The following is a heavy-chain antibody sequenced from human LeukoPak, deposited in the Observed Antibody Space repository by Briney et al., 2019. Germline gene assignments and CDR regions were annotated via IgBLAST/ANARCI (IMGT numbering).Heavy chain of an antibody. CDR2: TGLSSSYI. J-gene: IGHJ4*01. V-gene: IGHV3-21*04. Sequence: GSPQISCAAPGFNPSIYYMGWVRPAPGEGLEGIASTGLSSSYIGYADSVKGRFTISRDNSKNTLYLQMNSLRAEDTAVYYCAKGIYSSGWSYFDYWGHGTLVTVSS. CDR1: GFNPSIYY. D-gene: IGHD6-19*01. CDR3: AKGIYSSGWSYFDY.